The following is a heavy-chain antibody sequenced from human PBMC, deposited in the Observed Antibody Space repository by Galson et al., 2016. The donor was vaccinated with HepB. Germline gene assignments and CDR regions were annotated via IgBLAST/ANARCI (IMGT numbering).Heavy chain of an antibody. CDR2: IYPGDSDT. V-gene: IGHV5-51*01. Sequence: QSGAEVKKPGKSLKISCKGSGYSFTTYWIGWVRQMPGKGLEWMGMIYPGDSDTRYSPSFQGQVTIPADQSINTAYLQWSSLKASDTAMYYCARTVSIAAAGGADYWGQGTLVTVSS. CDR3: ARTVSIAAAGGADY. D-gene: IGHD6-13*01. CDR1: GYSFTTYW. J-gene: IGHJ4*02.